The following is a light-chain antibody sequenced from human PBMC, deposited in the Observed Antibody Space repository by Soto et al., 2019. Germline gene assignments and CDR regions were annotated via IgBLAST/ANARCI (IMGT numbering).Light chain of an antibody. J-gene: IGKJ4*01. CDR1: QDISNY. V-gene: IGKV1-33*01. CDR2: DAS. CDR3: QQYGNPLT. Sequence: DIQMTQSPSSLSASVGDRVTITCQASQDISNYLNWYQQKPGKAPKLLIYDASNLETGVPSRFSGSGSGTDFTFTISSLQPEDIATYYCQQYGNPLTFGGGTKVEIK.